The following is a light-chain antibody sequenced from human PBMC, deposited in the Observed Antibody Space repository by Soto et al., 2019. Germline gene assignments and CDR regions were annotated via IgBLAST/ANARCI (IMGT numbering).Light chain of an antibody. CDR3: SSSTSISPRV. Sequence: QSALTQPASVSGSPGQSITISCTGTSSDVGSYNYVSWYQQHPSKAPKLMIYEVSNRPSGVSNRFSGSKSGNTASLTISGLQAEDEANYCCSSSTSISPRVFGGGTQLTVL. CDR2: EVS. CDR1: SSDVGSYNY. J-gene: IGLJ7*01. V-gene: IGLV2-14*01.